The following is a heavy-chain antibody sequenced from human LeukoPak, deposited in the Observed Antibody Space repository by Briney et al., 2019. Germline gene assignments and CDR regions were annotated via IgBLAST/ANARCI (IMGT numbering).Heavy chain of an antibody. J-gene: IGHJ4*02. D-gene: IGHD2-8*01. V-gene: IGHV3-21*01. CDR3: AREGTHCTNGVCYPQQLVEGGYFDY. Sequence: GGSLRLSCAASGFTFSSYSMNWVRQAPGKGLEWVSSISSSSSYIYYADSVKGRFTISRDNAKNSLYLQMNSLRAEDTAVYYCAREGTHCTNGVCYPQQLVEGGYFDYWGQGTLVTVSS. CDR2: ISSSSSYI. CDR1: GFTFSSYS.